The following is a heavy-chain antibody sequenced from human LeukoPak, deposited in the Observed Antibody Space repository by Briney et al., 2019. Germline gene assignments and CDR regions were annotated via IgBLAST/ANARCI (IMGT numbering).Heavy chain of an antibody. Sequence: GGSLRLSCAASGFTFSSYAMHWVRQAPGKGLEWVAVISYDGSNKYYADSVKCRFTISRDNSKNTLYLQMNSLRAEDTAVYYCARDDADYWGQGTLVTVSS. CDR3: ARDDADY. V-gene: IGHV3-30*04. CDR1: GFTFSSYA. J-gene: IGHJ4*02. CDR2: ISYDGSNK. D-gene: IGHD2-2*01.